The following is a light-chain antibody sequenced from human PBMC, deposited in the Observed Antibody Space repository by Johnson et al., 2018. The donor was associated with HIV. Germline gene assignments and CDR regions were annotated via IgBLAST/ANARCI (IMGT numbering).Light chain of an antibody. J-gene: IGLJ1*01. CDR3: ATWDSSLSTYV. V-gene: IGLV1-51*01. Sequence: QSVLTQPPSVSAAPGQKVTIPCSGSSSNIGNNYASWYQQVPGTAPKLLIYDNNKRPSGTPDRFSGSKSGTSATLGITGLQTGDEADYCCATWDSSLSTYVFGTGTKVTVL. CDR1: SSNIGNNY. CDR2: DNN.